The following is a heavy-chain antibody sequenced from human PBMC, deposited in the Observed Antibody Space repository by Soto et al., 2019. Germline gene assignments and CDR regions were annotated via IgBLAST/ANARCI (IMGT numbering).Heavy chain of an antibody. V-gene: IGHV3-20*01. CDR1: GFTFDDYG. J-gene: IGHJ6*03. CDR2: INWNGGST. Sequence: GGSLRLSCAASGFTFDDYGMSWVRQAPGKGLEWVSGINWNGGSTGYADSVKGRFTISRDNAKNSLYLQMNSLRAEDTALYHCARREGGGSLYYYYMDVWGKGTTVTVSS. D-gene: IGHD2-15*01. CDR3: ARREGGGSLYYYYMDV.